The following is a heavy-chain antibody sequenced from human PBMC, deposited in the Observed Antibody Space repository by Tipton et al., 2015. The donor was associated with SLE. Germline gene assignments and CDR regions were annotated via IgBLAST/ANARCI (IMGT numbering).Heavy chain of an antibody. V-gene: IGHV1-2*02. D-gene: IGHD6-25*01. CDR2: INPKTGAT. CDR3: AREGILSEATGSFDF. Sequence: QLVQSGAEVEKPGASVKVSCKASGYAFIGHYIHWVRQAPGQGLEWIGWINPKTGATDYGQRFQARVNLTRDTSITTAYMELRRVKSDDTAVYYCAREGILSEATGSFDFWGPGTVVTVSS. CDR1: GYAFIGHY. J-gene: IGHJ3*01.